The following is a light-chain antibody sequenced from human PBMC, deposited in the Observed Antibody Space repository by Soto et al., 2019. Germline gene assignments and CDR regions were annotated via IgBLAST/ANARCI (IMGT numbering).Light chain of an antibody. CDR3: HQYDSWT. CDR1: QSFNSIY. J-gene: IGKJ1*01. Sequence: EIVLTQSPGTLSLSPGGRATVSCRASQSFNSIYLAWYQQKPGQAPRLLIYGASSRATGIPDRFSGSGSGTDFTLTISRLEPEDFAVYYCHQYDSWTFGQGTKVDIK. V-gene: IGKV3-20*01. CDR2: GAS.